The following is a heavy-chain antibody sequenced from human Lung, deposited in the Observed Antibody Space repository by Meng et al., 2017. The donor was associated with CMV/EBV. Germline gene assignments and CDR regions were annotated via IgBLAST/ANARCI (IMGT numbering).Heavy chain of an antibody. D-gene: IGHD6-13*01. J-gene: IGHJ6*02. Sequence: SAKVSXKASGGLISSYATSWVRQAPRQGLEWMGGIVPILGITNYAQNFQDRVTITADKSTSTAYIKLNSLRSEDTAVDYCSDYRLYSTWSFIQGYYNGVDVWGQGTTVTVSS. CDR2: IVPILGIT. V-gene: IGHV1-69*10. CDR1: GGLISSYA. CDR3: SDYRLYSTWSFIQGYYNGVDV.